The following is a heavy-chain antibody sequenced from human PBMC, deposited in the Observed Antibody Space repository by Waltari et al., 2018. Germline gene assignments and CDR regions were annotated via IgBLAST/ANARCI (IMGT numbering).Heavy chain of an antibody. J-gene: IGHJ6*02. Sequence: QVQLQESGPGLVKPSETLSLTCAVSGYSISSGYYWGWIRQPPGKGLEWIGSIYHSGSTYYNPSLNSRVTISVDTSKNQFSLKLSSVTAADTAVYYCARVGYSGSYLTRYYYGMDVWGQGTTVIVSS. CDR2: IYHSGST. V-gene: IGHV4-38-2*01. D-gene: IGHD1-26*01. CDR1: GYSISSGYY. CDR3: ARVGYSGSYLTRYYYGMDV.